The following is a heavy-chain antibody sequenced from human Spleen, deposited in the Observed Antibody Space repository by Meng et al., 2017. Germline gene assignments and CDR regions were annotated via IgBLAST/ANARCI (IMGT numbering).Heavy chain of an antibody. CDR1: GYTFPDYW. Sequence: QVRLVQSGAEGKKPGGSVKVSCKASGYTFPDYWLHWVRRAPGQGLEWMGRINPKSGDTHYAQRFQGRVTMTGDTSISTAYMELSGLRSDDTAMYYCARDEDISAAGKLFGDYWGQGTLVTVSS. D-gene: IGHD6-13*01. CDR3: ARDEDISAAGKLFGDY. V-gene: IGHV1-2*06. J-gene: IGHJ4*02. CDR2: INPKSGDT.